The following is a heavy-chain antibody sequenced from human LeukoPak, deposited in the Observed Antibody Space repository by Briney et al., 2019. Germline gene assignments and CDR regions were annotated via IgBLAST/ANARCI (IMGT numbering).Heavy chain of an antibody. CDR2: INHSGST. CDR3: ARFTFWSGYLTVFDY. CDR1: GGSFSGYY. D-gene: IGHD3-3*01. V-gene: IGHV4-34*01. Sequence: SETLSLTCAVYGGSFSGYYWSWIRQPPGKGLEWIGEINHSGSTNYNPSLKSRVTISVDTSKNQFSLKLSSVTAADTAVYYCARFTFWSGYLTVFDYWGQGTLVTVSS. J-gene: IGHJ4*02.